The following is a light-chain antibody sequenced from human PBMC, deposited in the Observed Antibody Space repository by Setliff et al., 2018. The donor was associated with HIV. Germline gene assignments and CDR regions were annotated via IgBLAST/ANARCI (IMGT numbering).Light chain of an antibody. V-gene: IGKV3-11*01. J-gene: IGKJ4*01. CDR2: DAS. CDR3: QQRSLWPLT. Sequence: EIVLTQSPATLSLSLGERATLSCRASQGISSDLGWYQQKFGQAPRLLIHDASNRATGIPARFSGSGSGTDFTLTISNLEPEDFAVYFCQQRSLWPLTFGGGTKVDIK. CDR1: QGISSD.